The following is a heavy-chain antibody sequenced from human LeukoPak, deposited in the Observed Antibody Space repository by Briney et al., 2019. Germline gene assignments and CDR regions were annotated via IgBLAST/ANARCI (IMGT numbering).Heavy chain of an antibody. CDR1: GFTFSNHW. J-gene: IGHJ1*01. V-gene: IGHV3-7*01. Sequence: GGSLRLSCAASGFTFSNHWMNWVRQAPGKGLEWVANIKRDGSEKYYVDSVKGRFTISRDNDKNSLYLQMNSLRAEDSAVYYCVKLSEHWGQGTLVTVSS. CDR2: IKRDGSEK. CDR3: VKLSEH. D-gene: IGHD1-26*01.